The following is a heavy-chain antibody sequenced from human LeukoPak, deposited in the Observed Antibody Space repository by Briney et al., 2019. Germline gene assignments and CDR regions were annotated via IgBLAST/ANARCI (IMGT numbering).Heavy chain of an antibody. Sequence: SETLSLTCAVYGGSFSGYYWSWIRQPPGKGLEWIGEINNSGSTNYNPSLKSRVTISVDTSKNQFSLKLSSVTAADTAVYYCARVARGDFWSGHYWFDPWGQGTLVTVSS. CDR2: INNSGST. J-gene: IGHJ5*02. D-gene: IGHD3-3*01. CDR3: ARVARGDFWSGHYWFDP. CDR1: GGSFSGYY. V-gene: IGHV4-34*01.